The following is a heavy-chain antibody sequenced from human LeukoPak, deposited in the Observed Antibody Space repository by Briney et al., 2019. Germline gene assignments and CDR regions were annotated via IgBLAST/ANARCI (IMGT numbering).Heavy chain of an antibody. CDR3: ARHERVYCGGDCYSYWYFDL. V-gene: IGHV4-34*01. Sequence: SETLSLTCAVYGGSFSGYYWSWIRQPPGKGLEWIGEINHSGSTNYNPSLKSRVTISVDTSKNQFSLKLSSVTAADTAVYYCARHERVYCGGDCYSYWYFDLWGRGTLVTVSS. CDR1: GGSFSGYY. J-gene: IGHJ2*01. D-gene: IGHD2-21*02. CDR2: INHSGST.